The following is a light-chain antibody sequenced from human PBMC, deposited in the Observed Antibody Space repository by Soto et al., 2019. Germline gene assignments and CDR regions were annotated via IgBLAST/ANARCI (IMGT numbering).Light chain of an antibody. CDR2: EVS. J-gene: IGLJ3*02. CDR1: SSDVGGYNY. V-gene: IGLV2-14*01. CDR3: SSYTSRSTLV. Sequence: QSALTQPASVSGSPGQSITISCTGTSSDVGGYNYVSWYQQYPGKAPKLIIYEVSHRPSEVSNRFSGSKSGNTASLTISGLQTEDEAGYYCSSYTSRSTLVFGGGTKVTVL.